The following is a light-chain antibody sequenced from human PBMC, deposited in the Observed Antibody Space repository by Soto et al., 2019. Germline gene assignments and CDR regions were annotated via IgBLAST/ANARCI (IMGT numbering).Light chain of an antibody. CDR2: TTS. J-gene: IGKJ4*01. CDR1: QNINNY. V-gene: IGKV1-39*01. CDR3: QQSYSFPLT. Sequence: DIQMTESPSSLSASVGDRATITSRASQNINNYLNWYKQTPGKAPKLLIYTTSSLQSGVPSRFSGSESGTDFTLTISSLQPEDFATYYCQQSYSFPLTFGGGTNVDI.